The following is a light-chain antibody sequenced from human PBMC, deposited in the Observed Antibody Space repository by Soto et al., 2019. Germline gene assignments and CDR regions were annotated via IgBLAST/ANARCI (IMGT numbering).Light chain of an antibody. V-gene: IGLV2-8*01. Sequence: QSDLTQPPSASWSPGQSVTISCTGTSSDVGRYNHVSWYQQHPGKAPKLIIFDVNKRPSGVPDRFSGSKSGNTASLTVSGLQAEDEADYYCSAYAGSIYVFGSGTKVTVL. J-gene: IGLJ1*01. CDR2: DVN. CDR1: SSDVGRYNH. CDR3: SAYAGSIYV.